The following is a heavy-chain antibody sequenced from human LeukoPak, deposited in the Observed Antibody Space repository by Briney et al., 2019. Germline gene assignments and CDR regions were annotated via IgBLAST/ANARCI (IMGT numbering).Heavy chain of an antibody. CDR1: VFTFSNAW. CDR2: IKSKTDGGTT. V-gene: IGHV3-15*01. J-gene: IGHJ4*02. D-gene: IGHD5-12*01. Sequence: VGSLRLSCAASVFTFSNAWMSWVREAPGKGLGWVGRIKSKTDGGTTDYAAPVEGRFTISRDDSKNTLYLQMNSLKTEDTAVYYCTSSYSGYDYPPDYWGQGTLVTVSS. CDR3: TSSYSGYDYPPDY.